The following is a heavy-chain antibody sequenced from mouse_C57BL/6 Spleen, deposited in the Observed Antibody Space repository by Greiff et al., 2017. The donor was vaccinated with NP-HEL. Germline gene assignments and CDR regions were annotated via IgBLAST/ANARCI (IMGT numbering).Heavy chain of an antibody. CDR3: ARSGYGSSYDAMDY. J-gene: IGHJ4*01. CDR1: GYAFPNYL. Sequence: QVQLKQSGAELVRPGTSVKVSCKASGYAFPNYLIEWVKQRPGQGLEWIGVINPGSGGTNYNEKFKGKATLTADKASSTAYMQLSSLTSEDSAVYFCARSGYGSSYDAMDYWGQGTSVTVSS. D-gene: IGHD1-1*01. V-gene: IGHV1-54*01. CDR2: INPGSGGT.